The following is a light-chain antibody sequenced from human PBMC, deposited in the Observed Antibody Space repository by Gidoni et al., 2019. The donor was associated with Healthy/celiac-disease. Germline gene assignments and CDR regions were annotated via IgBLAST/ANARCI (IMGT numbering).Light chain of an antibody. Sequence: DIVMTQSPDSLAVSLGERATINCKSSQSVLYSSNNKNYLAWYQQKPGQPPKLLIYWASTRESGVPDRFSGSGSGTDFTLPISILQAEDVAVYYFQQYYSTLWTFGQXTKVEIK. CDR2: WAS. V-gene: IGKV4-1*01. J-gene: IGKJ1*01. CDR3: QQYYSTLWT. CDR1: QSVLYSSNNKNY.